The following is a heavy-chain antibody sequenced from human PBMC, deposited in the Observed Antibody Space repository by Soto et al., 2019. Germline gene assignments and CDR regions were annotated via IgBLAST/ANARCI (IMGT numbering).Heavy chain of an antibody. CDR1: GFTFNSHN. J-gene: IGHJ6*02. D-gene: IGHD6-19*01. CDR3: ARDGLSVAGKTYYYYGMDV. CDR2: ISSSSSYI. V-gene: IGHV3-21*01. Sequence: PGGSLRLSCAASGFTFNSHNLNWVRQAPGKGLEWVSSISSSSSYIYYADSVKGRFTISRDNAKNSLYLQMNSLRAEDTAVYYCARDGLSVAGKTYYYYGMDVWGQGATVTVSS.